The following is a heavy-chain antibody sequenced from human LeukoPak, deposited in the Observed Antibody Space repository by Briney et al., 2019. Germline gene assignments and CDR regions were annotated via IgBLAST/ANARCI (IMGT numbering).Heavy chain of an antibody. V-gene: IGHV4-31*09. CDR3: TSGSGSYYPFDY. CDR1: GGSISSGGYY. D-gene: IGHD1-26*01. J-gene: IGHJ4*02. Sequence: SETLSLTCTVSGGSISSGGYYWSWIRQHPGKGLEWIGYIYYSGSTYYNPSLKSRVTISVDKSKSQFSLTLSSVTAADTAVYYCTSGSGSYYPFDYWGQGTLVTVSS. CDR2: IYYSGST.